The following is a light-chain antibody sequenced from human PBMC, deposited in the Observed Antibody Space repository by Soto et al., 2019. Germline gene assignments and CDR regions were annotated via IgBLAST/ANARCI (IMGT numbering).Light chain of an antibody. J-gene: IGKJ3*01. Sequence: DIQMTQSPSSLSASVGDRVTITCRASQSITNSLNWYQHKPGKAPTLVVYAASSLQSGVPSRFSGSGSGTDFTLTISRLQPEDFAPYFCQQGHSMPFTFGPGTKVDIK. CDR1: QSITNS. CDR3: QQGHSMPFT. V-gene: IGKV1-39*01. CDR2: AAS.